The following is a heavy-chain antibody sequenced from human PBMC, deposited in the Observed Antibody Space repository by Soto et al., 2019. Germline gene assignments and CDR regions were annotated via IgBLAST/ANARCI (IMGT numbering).Heavy chain of an antibody. Sequence: PGGSLRLSCAASGFTFSNAWMNWVRQAXGKGLEWVGCIKSKTDGGTTDYAAPVKGRFTVSRDDSKNTLYLQMNYLKTEDTAVYYCATDQLYFDSSGSRTYYGMDVWGQGTTVTVSS. CDR3: ATDQLYFDSSGSRTYYGMDV. J-gene: IGHJ6*02. D-gene: IGHD3-22*01. V-gene: IGHV3-15*07. CDR1: GFTFSNAW. CDR2: IKSKTDGGTT.